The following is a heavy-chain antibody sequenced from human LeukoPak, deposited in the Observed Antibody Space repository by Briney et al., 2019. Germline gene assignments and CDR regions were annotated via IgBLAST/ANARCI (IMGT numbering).Heavy chain of an antibody. J-gene: IGHJ4*02. CDR2: IYYSEST. V-gene: IGHV4-39*01. CDR1: GGSISSSSYY. CDR3: ARRYSRAFDY. D-gene: IGHD6-13*01. Sequence: PSETLSLTCTVSGGSISSSSYYWGWIRQPPGEGLEWIGSIYYSESTSYNPSLKSRVTIFVDTSKNQFSLKLSSVTAADTAVYYCARRYSRAFDYWGQGTLVTVSS.